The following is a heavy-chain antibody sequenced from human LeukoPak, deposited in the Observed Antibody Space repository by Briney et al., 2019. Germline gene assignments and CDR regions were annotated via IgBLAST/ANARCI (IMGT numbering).Heavy chain of an antibody. CDR3: AKDRGTPDAFDL. CDR1: GFTFSSYG. D-gene: IGHD5-24*01. J-gene: IGHJ3*01. Sequence: PGRSLRLSCAASGFTFSSYGMHWVRQAPGKGLEWVAVISYDGSNKYYADSVKGRFTISRDNAKNTLYLHMSSLRAEDTAVYYCAKDRGTPDAFDLWGQGTMVTVSS. CDR2: ISYDGSNK. V-gene: IGHV3-30*18.